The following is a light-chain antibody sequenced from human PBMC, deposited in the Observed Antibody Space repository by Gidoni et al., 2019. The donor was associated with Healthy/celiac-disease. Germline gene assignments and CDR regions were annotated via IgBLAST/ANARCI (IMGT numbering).Light chain of an antibody. J-gene: IGKJ4*01. Sequence: ELVMPQSPATLSVSPGERATLSCRASQSVSSNLAWYQQKPGQAPRLLIYVASTRATGIPARFSGSGSGTEFTLTISSLQSEDFAVYYCQQYNNWLTFGGGTKVEIK. CDR3: QQYNNWLT. CDR2: VAS. V-gene: IGKV3-15*01. CDR1: QSVSSN.